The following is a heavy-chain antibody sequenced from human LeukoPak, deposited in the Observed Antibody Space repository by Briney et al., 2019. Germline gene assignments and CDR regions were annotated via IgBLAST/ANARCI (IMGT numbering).Heavy chain of an antibody. CDR2: ISSTSGYI. CDR3: TRRHCTATNCYSFDH. V-gene: IGHV3-21*01. Sequence: GGSLRLSCAVSGFTFSTYSMKWVRQAPGKGLEWVSSISSTSGYIYYTDSVKGRFTISRDNAKNSLYLQMNSLRAEDTAVYYCTRRHCTATNCYSFDHWGQGTLVTVSS. J-gene: IGHJ4*02. CDR1: GFTFSTYS. D-gene: IGHD2-8*02.